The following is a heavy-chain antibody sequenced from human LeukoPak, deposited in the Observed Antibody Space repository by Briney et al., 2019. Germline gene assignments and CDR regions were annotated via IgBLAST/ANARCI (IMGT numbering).Heavy chain of an antibody. V-gene: IGHV4-34*01. D-gene: IGHD5-24*01. CDR3: ARGRRDGYFGR. CDR2: INHSEST. CDR1: GGSFSGYY. J-gene: IGHJ4*02. Sequence: SETLSLTCAVYGGSFSGYYWSWIRQPPGKGLEWIGEINHSESTNYNPSLKSRVTISVDTSKNQFSLKLSSVTAADTAVYYCARGRRDGYFGRWGQGTLVTVSS.